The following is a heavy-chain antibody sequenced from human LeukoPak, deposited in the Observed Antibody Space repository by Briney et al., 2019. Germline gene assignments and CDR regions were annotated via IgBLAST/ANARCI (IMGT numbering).Heavy chain of an antibody. V-gene: IGHV4-39*07. Sequence: SETLSLTCTVSGGSISSYYWGWIRQPPGKGLEWIGSIYYSGSTYYNPSLKSRVTISVDTSKNQFSLKLSSVTAADTAVYYCASNYDSSGYPNWFDPWGQGTLVTVSS. CDR3: ASNYDSSGYPNWFDP. CDR1: GGSISSYY. D-gene: IGHD3-22*01. J-gene: IGHJ5*02. CDR2: IYYSGST.